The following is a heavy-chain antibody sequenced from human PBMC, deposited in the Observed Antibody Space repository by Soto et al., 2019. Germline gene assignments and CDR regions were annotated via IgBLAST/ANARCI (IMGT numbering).Heavy chain of an antibody. CDR1: GYTFTSYY. Sequence: ASVKVSCKASGYTFTSYYMHWVRQAPGQGLEWMGIINPSGGSTSYAQKFQGRVTMTRDTSTSTVYMELSSLRSEDTAVYYCARVGSPRASGSYNAALDIWGQGTIFTVS. CDR3: ARVGSPRASGSYNAALDI. D-gene: IGHD1-26*01. CDR2: INPSGGST. V-gene: IGHV1-46*03. J-gene: IGHJ3*02.